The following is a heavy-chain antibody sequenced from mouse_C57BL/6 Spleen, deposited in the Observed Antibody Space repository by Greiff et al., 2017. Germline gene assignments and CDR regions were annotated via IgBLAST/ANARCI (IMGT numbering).Heavy chain of an antibody. J-gene: IGHJ4*01. D-gene: IGHD2-1*01. CDR1: GYTFTSYW. V-gene: IGHV1-55*01. CDR2: IYPGSGST. Sequence: QVQLQQPGAELVKPGASVKMSCKASGYTFTSYWITWVKQRPGQGLEWIGDIYPGSGSTNYNEKFKSKATLTVDTSSSTAYMQLSSLTSEDSAVYYCAREGDGNHYYAMDYWGQGTSVTVSA. CDR3: AREGDGNHYYAMDY.